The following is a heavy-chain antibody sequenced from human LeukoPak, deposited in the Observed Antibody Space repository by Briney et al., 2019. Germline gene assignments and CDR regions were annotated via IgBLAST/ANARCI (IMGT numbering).Heavy chain of an antibody. CDR2: IYHSGSS. V-gene: IGHV4-30-2*01. CDR1: GVSMGSGGYS. Sequence: SETLSLTCAVSGVSMGSGGYSWSWVRLPPGKGLEWIGYIYHSGSSSYNPSLKSRVTIPMDRSKNQFSLRLSSVTAADTAVYYCVSAYCGGDCYHSLLANWGQGILVTVSS. J-gene: IGHJ4*02. CDR3: VSAYCGGDCYHSLLAN. D-gene: IGHD2-21*02.